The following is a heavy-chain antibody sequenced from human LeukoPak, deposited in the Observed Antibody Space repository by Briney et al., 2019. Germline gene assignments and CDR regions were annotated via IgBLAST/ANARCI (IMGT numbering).Heavy chain of an antibody. V-gene: IGHV4-39*01. J-gene: IGHJ5*02. CDR1: GGSISSSSYY. CDR3: ARVMDYDFWSGSPRWFDP. CDR2: IYYIGNT. Sequence: SETLSLTCSVSGGSISSSSYYWGWVRQPPGKGLEWIGTIYYIGNTYYNPSLKSRVTISVDTSKNQFSLRLSSVTAADTAVYYCARVMDYDFWSGSPRWFDPWGQGTLVTVSS. D-gene: IGHD3-3*01.